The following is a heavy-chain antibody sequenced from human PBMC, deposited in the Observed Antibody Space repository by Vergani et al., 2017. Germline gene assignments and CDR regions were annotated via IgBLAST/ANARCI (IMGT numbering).Heavy chain of an antibody. V-gene: IGHV4-61*10. J-gene: IGHJ6*03. CDR2: IYYSGST. CDR1: GGSVSSGSYY. CDR3: ARGLLRYYVDV. D-gene: IGHD2-15*01. Sequence: QVQLQESGPGLVKPSETLSLTCTVSGGSVSSGSYYWSWIRQPAGKGLEWIGYIYYSGSTNYNPARRSRLTISVETSKNQFSLKLSSVAAADTAVFYCARGLLRYYVDVWGKGTTVTVSS.